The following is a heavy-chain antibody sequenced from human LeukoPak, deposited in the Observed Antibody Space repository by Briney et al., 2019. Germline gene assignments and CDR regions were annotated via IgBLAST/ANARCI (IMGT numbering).Heavy chain of an antibody. CDR3: ARGDCTSTTCYVAH. Sequence: GGSLRLSCAASGFTFSNYEMNWVRQVPGKGLEWVAYITSSGATMLYADSVKGRFTVSKDNAKSSLYLQMNELRAEDTAIYYCARGDCTSTTCYVAHWGQGTLVTVS. CDR1: GFTFSNYE. D-gene: IGHD2/OR15-2a*01. J-gene: IGHJ4*02. CDR2: ITSSGATM. V-gene: IGHV3-48*03.